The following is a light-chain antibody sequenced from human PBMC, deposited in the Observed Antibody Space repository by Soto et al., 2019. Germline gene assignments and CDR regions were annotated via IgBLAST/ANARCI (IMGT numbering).Light chain of an antibody. Sequence: QSALTQPASVSGSPGQSVTIYCVGTSSDVGGYDYVSWYQHHPGKVPKLMIYDVTNRPSGVSYRFSGSKSGNTASLTISGLQAEDEADYYCSSYASSTTVIFGGGTQLTVL. V-gene: IGLV2-14*03. CDR2: DVT. J-gene: IGLJ2*01. CDR3: SSYASSTTVI. CDR1: SSDVGGYDY.